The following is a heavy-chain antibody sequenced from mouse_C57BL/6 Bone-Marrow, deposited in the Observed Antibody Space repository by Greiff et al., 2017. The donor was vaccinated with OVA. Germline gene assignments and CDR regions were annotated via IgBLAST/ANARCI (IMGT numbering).Heavy chain of an antibody. CDR1: GYAFSSSW. CDR3: AREGGTFYFDY. V-gene: IGHV1-82*01. D-gene: IGHD4-1*01. J-gene: IGHJ2*01. CDR2: IYPGDGDT. Sequence: QVQLKESGPELVKPGASVKISCKASGYAFSSSWMNWVKQRPGKGLEWIGRIYPGDGDTNYNGKFKGKATLTADKSSSTAYMQLSSLTSEDSAVYFCAREGGTFYFDYWGQGTTLTVAS.